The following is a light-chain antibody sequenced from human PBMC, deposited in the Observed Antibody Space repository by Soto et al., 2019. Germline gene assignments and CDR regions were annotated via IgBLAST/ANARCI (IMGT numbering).Light chain of an antibody. CDR1: SSDIGGYKF. V-gene: IGLV2-14*01. Sequence: QSVLTQPASVSGSPGQSITISCTGTSSDIGGYKFVSWLQQHPGKAPKSMIYDVNNRPSGVSNRFSGSKSGNTASLTISGLQAEDEADYYCSSYTSSSTWVFGTGTKLTVL. CDR3: SSYTSSSTWV. CDR2: DVN. J-gene: IGLJ1*01.